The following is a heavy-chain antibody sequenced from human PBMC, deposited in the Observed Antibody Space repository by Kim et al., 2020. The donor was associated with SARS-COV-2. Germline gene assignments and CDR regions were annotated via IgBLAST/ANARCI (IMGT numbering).Heavy chain of an antibody. Sequence: GSTYYADAGKCRFTITRDNSKNTRYLQMNSLRAEDTAVYYCARESQTNDYWGQGTLVTVSS. CDR2: GST. V-gene: IGHV3-53*01. J-gene: IGHJ4*02. D-gene: IGHD1-1*01. CDR3: ARESQTNDY.